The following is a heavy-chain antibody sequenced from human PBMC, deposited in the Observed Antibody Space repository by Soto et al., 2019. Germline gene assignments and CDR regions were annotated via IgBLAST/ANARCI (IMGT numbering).Heavy chain of an antibody. D-gene: IGHD1-26*01. CDR3: AREPGIVGATLQEDY. V-gene: IGHV3-30-3*01. Sequence: QVQLVESGGGVVQPGRSLRLSCAASGFTFSSYAMHWVRQAPGKGLEWVAVISYDGSNKYYADSVKGRFTISRDNSENTLYLQMNSLRAEDTAVYYCAREPGIVGATLQEDYWGQGTLVTVSS. CDR1: GFTFSSYA. J-gene: IGHJ4*02. CDR2: ISYDGSNK.